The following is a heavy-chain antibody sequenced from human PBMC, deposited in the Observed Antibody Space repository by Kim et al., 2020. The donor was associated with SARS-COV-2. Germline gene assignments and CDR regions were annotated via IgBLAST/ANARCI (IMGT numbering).Heavy chain of an antibody. CDR3: ARSTRDEAAHYYDYGLDV. Sequence: GGSLRLSCAASGFTVSSNYMNWVRQAPGKGLEWVSLIYSGGSTYYADSVKGRITISRHNSKNTLYLQMSNLGVEDTAVYYCARSTRDEAAHYYDYGLDVWGQGTTVTVSS. D-gene: IGHD2-15*01. CDR1: GFTVSSNY. CDR2: IYSGGST. V-gene: IGHV3-53*04. J-gene: IGHJ6*02.